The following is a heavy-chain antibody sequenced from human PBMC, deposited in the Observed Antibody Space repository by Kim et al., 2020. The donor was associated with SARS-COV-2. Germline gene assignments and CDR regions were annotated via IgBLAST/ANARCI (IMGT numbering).Heavy chain of an antibody. CDR3: AVIAAASFDY. Sequence: NKYYADSVKGRFTISRDNSKNTLYLQMNSLRAEDTAVYYCAVIAAASFDYWGQGTLVTVSS. CDR2: NK. J-gene: IGHJ4*02. D-gene: IGHD6-13*01. V-gene: IGHV3-33*01.